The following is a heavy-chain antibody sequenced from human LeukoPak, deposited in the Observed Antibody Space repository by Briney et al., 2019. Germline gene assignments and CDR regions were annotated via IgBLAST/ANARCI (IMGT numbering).Heavy chain of an antibody. CDR2: IYSGGST. V-gene: IGHV3-66*01. CDR1: GFTVSSNY. CDR3: ASFEDQNWFDP. Sequence: QPGGSLRLSCAASGFTVSSNYMSWVRQAPGKGLEWVSVIYSGGSTYYADSVKGRFTISRDNSKNTLYLQMNSLRAEDTAVYYCASFEDQNWFDPWGQGTLVTVSS. J-gene: IGHJ5*02. D-gene: IGHD3-9*01.